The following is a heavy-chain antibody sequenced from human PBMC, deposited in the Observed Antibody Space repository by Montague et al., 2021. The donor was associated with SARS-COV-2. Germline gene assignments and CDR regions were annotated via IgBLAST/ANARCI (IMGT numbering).Heavy chain of an antibody. CDR3: AKGGERITMIVVVITLADFDY. CDR2: ISGSGGST. D-gene: IGHD3-22*01. V-gene: IGHV3-23*01. CDR1: GFTFSSYA. Sequence: SLRLSCAASGFTFSSYAMSWVRQALGKGLEWVSAISGSGGSTYYADSVKGRFTISRDNSKNTLNLQMNSVRAEDTAVYYCAKGGERITMIVVVITLADFDYWGQGTLVTVSS. J-gene: IGHJ4*02.